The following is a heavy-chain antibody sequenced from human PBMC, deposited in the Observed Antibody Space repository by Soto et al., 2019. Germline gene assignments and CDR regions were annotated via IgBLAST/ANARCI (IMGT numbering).Heavy chain of an antibody. J-gene: IGHJ5*02. CDR2: ISSNGGST. V-gene: IGHV3-64*01. Sequence: GGSLRLSCAASGFTFSSYAMHWVRQAPGKGLEYVSAISSNGGSTYYANSVKGRFTISRDNSKNTLYLQMGSLRAEDMAVYYCARGMVVVVPAAIRPVHWFDPWGQGTLVTVSS. CDR1: GFTFSSYA. CDR3: ARGMVVVVPAAIRPVHWFDP. D-gene: IGHD2-2*01.